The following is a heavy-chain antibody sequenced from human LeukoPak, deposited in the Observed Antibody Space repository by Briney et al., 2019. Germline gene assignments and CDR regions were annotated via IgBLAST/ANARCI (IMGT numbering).Heavy chain of an antibody. CDR1: GGSISSGGYS. Sequence: SETLSLTCAVSGGSISSGGYSWSWIRQPPGKGLEWIGYIYHSGSTYYNPSLKSRVTISVDRSKNQFSLKLSSVTAADTAVYYCARLGYDSSGNHTNFDYWGQGTLVTVSS. V-gene: IGHV4-30-2*01. J-gene: IGHJ4*02. D-gene: IGHD3-22*01. CDR3: ARLGYDSSGNHTNFDY. CDR2: IYHSGST.